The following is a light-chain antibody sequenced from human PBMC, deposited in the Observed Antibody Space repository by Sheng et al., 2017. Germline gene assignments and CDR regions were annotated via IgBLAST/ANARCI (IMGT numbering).Light chain of an antibody. V-gene: IGKV1-33*01. CDR3: QQYDNS. CDR2: DAS. J-gene: IGKJ4*01. CDR1: QDISNY. Sequence: EIQMTQSPSSLSASVGDRVTITCQASQDISNYLNWYQQKPGKAPKLLIYDASNLETGVPSRFSGSGSGTDFTFTISSLQPEDIATYYCQQYDNSFGGGTKVEIK.